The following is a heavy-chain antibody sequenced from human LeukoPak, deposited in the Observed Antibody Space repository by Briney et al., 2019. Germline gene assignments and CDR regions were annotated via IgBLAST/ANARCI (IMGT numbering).Heavy chain of an antibody. D-gene: IGHD3-22*01. CDR1: GFTFSSYS. CDR2: ISSSSSTI. Sequence: GGSLRLSCAASGFTFSSYSMNWVRQAPGKGLEWVSSISSSSSTIYYADSVKGRFTISRDYAKNSLYLQMNSLRAEDTAVYYCARDARDYDSSGYYHYSDYWGQGTLVTVSS. J-gene: IGHJ4*02. CDR3: ARDARDYDSSGYYHYSDY. V-gene: IGHV3-48*01.